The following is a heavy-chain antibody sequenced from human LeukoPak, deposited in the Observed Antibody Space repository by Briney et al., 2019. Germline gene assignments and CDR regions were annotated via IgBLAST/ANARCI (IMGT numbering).Heavy chain of an antibody. CDR1: GVSISRYY. J-gene: IGHJ4*02. D-gene: IGHD1-1*01. Sequence: SETLSLTCTVSGVSISRYYWSWVRQPPGKGLEWIGSVHYSGNTNYNPSLKSRFTISLDTSKNQFSLKLSYVTAADTAVYYCARHDYNWKTFDYWGQGTLVTVSS. CDR3: ARHDYNWKTFDY. CDR2: VHYSGNT. V-gene: IGHV4-59*08.